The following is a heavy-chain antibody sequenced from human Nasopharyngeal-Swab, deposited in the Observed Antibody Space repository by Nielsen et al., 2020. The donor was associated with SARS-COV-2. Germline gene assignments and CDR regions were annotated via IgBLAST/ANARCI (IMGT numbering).Heavy chain of an antibody. CDR2: IGTAGDT. D-gene: IGHD4-23*01. CDR3: ARAHYGGTYYYYYGMDV. J-gene: IGHJ6*02. Sequence: GESLKISCAASGFTFSSYDMHWVRQATGKGLERVSAIGTAGDTYYPGSVKGRFTISRENAKNSLYLQMNSLRAGDTAVYYCARAHYGGTYYYYYGMDVWVQGTTVTVSS. CDR1: GFTFSSYD. V-gene: IGHV3-13*01.